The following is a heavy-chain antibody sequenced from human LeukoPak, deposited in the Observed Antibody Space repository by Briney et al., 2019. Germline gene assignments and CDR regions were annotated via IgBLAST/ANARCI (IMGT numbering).Heavy chain of an antibody. D-gene: IGHD3-16*01. V-gene: IGHV3-7*01. CDR1: GFTFSTYW. J-gene: IGHJ4*02. Sequence: GGSLRLSCAVSGFTFSTYWMSWVRQAPGKGLEWVANINQNGREKFYVDSVKGRFTISRDNAKNSLHLQMNSLRAEDTAVYYCTRDRRGVMLYWGQGTLVTVSS. CDR3: TRDRRGVMLY. CDR2: INQNGREK.